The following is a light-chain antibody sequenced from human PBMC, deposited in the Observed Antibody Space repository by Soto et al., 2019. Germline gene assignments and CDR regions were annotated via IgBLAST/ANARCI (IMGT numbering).Light chain of an antibody. J-gene: IGLJ3*02. V-gene: IGLV2-14*01. CDR2: DVN. Sequence: QSALTQPACVSGSPGQSITISCTGTSSDVGAYNYVSWCQQHPGKAPKLIIYDVNHRPSGVSDRFSGSKSGNTASLTISGLQADDEAYYYCTSYTTSRTGVFGGGTKLTVL. CDR1: SSDVGAYNY. CDR3: TSYTTSRTGV.